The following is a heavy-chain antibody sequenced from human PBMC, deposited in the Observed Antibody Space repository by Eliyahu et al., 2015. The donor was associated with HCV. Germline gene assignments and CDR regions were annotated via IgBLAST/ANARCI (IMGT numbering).Heavy chain of an antibody. CDR2: LSYDGNNE. CDR1: GFPFSTYG. D-gene: IGHD2-21*02. Sequence: QGQLVESGGGVVQPGRSLRLSCVASGFPFSTYGMHWVRQAPGKGLEWVSFLSYDGNNEYYADSVKGRFTISRDISKNTLFLQMNNLRAEDTSVYHCATDCGGGCYSDSWGQGTLVTVSS. CDR3: ATDCGGGCYSDS. V-gene: IGHV3-30*03. J-gene: IGHJ4*02.